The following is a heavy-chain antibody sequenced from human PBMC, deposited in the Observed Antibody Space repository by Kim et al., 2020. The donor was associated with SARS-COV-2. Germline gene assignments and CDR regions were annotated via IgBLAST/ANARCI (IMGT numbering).Heavy chain of an antibody. J-gene: IGHJ4*02. CDR1: GGTFSRSA. V-gene: IGHV1-69*13. CDR2: IIPIFGTA. D-gene: IGHD3-22*01. Sequence: SVKVSCKASGGTFSRSAISWVRQAPGQGLEWMGGIIPIFGTANYAQKFQGRVTITADESTSTAYMELSSLRSEDTAVYYCARDPPPAGYDSSGYYASDYWGQGTLVTVSS. CDR3: ARDPPPAGYDSSGYYASDY.